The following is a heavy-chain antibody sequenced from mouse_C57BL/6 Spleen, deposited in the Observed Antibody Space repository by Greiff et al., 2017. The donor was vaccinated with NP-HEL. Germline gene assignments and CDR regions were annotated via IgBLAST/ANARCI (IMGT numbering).Heavy chain of an antibody. Sequence: EVKLQESGPELVKPGASVKISCEASGYSFTDYNMNWVKQSNGKSLEWIGVINPNYGTTSYNQKFQGKATITADTSSNTAYLQLSSLTSEDTAVYYCTTPGPTPSSSWFAYWGQGTLVTVSA. J-gene: IGHJ3*01. CDR2: INPNYGTT. CDR3: TTPGPTPSSSWFAY. D-gene: IGHD1-1*01. CDR1: GYSFTDYN. V-gene: IGHV1-39*01.